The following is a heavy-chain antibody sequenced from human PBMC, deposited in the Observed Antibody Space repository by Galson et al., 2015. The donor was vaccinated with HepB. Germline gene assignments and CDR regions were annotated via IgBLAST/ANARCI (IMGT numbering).Heavy chain of an antibody. CDR2: IIPIFGTA. CDR1: GGTFSSYA. D-gene: IGHD5-12*01. J-gene: IGHJ4*02. Sequence: SVKVSCKASGGTFSSYAISWVRQAPGQGLEWMGGIIPIFGTANYAQKFQGRVTITADESTSTAYMELSSLRSEDTAVYYCASPGRGYSGYDPYGDYGYWGQGTLVTVSS. V-gene: IGHV1-69*13. CDR3: ASPGRGYSGYDPYGDYGY.